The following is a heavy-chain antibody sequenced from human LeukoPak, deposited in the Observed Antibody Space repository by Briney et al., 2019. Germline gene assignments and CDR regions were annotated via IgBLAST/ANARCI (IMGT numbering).Heavy chain of an antibody. CDR3: ARGDSLNY. D-gene: IGHD3-22*01. J-gene: IGHJ4*02. Sequence: QTLSLTCAIYGDSVSSNSIAWNWIRQSPSGGLEWLGRTYYRSKWLTDYAVSVKSRITISPDTSKNQFSLQLNSVTPEDTAVYYCARGDSLNYWGQGTLVTVSS. CDR1: GDSVSSNSIA. CDR2: TYYRSKWLT. V-gene: IGHV6-1*01.